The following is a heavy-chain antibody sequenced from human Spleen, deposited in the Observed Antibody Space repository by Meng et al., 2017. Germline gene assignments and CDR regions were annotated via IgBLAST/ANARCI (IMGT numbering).Heavy chain of an antibody. CDR2: IKQDGSEK. Sequence: GESLKISCAVSGFTFTSYWMSWARQAQGKGLEWVANIKQDGSEKYYVDSVKGRFTISRDNAKNSLYLQMNSLRAEDTAVYYCARVLRYFDWLPYGMDVWGQGTTVTVSS. J-gene: IGHJ6*02. CDR1: GFTFTSYW. D-gene: IGHD3-9*01. CDR3: ARVLRYFDWLPYGMDV. V-gene: IGHV3-7*01.